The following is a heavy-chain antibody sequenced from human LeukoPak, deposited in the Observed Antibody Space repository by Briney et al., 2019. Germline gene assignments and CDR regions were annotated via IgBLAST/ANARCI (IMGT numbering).Heavy chain of an antibody. CDR3: ASGTFDDYGDYDRGDYFDH. CDR2: VFHSGSA. J-gene: IGHJ4*02. Sequence: KTSETLSLTCTVSGGSITRDFWGWVRQPPGKGLEWFGHVFHSGSAYYNPSLESRATLSVDLSKNQFSLKLTAVTAADTAVYYCASGTFDDYGDYDRGDYFDHWGQGTLVTVSS. V-gene: IGHV4-59*04. D-gene: IGHD4-17*01. CDR1: GGSITRDF.